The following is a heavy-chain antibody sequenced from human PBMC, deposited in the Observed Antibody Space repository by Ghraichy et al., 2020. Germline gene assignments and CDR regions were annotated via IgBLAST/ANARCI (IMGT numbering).Heavy chain of an antibody. CDR1: GFTFSSYG. J-gene: IGHJ4*02. V-gene: IGHV3-30*18. D-gene: IGHD6-13*01. Sequence: LSLTCAASGFTFSSYGMHWVRQAPGKGLEWVAVISYDGSNKYYADSVKGRFTISRDNSKNTLYLQMNSLRAEDTAVYYCAKDHIEYSSNPDYWGQGTLVTVSS. CDR2: ISYDGSNK. CDR3: AKDHIEYSSNPDY.